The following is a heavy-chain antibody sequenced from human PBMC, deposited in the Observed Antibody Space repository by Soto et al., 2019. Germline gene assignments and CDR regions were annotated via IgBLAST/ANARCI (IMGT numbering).Heavy chain of an antibody. J-gene: IGHJ4*02. D-gene: IGHD3-22*01. CDR3: ARGRDYYDSSGYPPYYFDY. CDR1: GSTFSSYA. CDR2: ISYDGSNK. Sequence: QVQLVESGGGVVQPGRSLRLSCAASGSTFSSYAMHWVRQAPGKGLEWVAVISYDGSNKYYADSVKGRFTISRDNSKNTLYLQMNSLRAEDTAVYYCARGRDYYDSSGYPPYYFDYWGQGTLVTVSS. V-gene: IGHV3-30-3*01.